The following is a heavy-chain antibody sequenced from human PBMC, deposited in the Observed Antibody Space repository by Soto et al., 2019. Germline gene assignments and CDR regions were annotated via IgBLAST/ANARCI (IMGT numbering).Heavy chain of an antibody. CDR2: IYYSGST. V-gene: IGHV4-34*01. Sequence: PSETLSLTCAVYGGSFSGYYWSWIRQPPGKGLEWIGEIYYSGSTNYNPSLKSRVTISVDTSKNQFSLKLSSVTAADTAVYYCARDGGYCSGGSCPGGSWFDPWGQGTLVTVSS. CDR3: ARDGGYCSGGSCPGGSWFDP. D-gene: IGHD2-15*01. J-gene: IGHJ5*02. CDR1: GGSFSGYY.